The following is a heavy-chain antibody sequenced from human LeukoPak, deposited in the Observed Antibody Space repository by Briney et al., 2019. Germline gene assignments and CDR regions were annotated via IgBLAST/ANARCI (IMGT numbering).Heavy chain of an antibody. CDR1: GYTFTGYY. J-gene: IGHJ6*02. CDR2: INPNSGGT. CDR3: ARAMYSSGWAQPQYYYYGMDV. V-gene: IGHV1-2*02. Sequence: ASVKVSCKASGYTFTGYYMHWVRQAPGQGLEWMGWINPNSGGTNYAQKFQGRVTMTRDTSISTAYMELSRLRSDDTAVYYCARAMYSSGWAQPQYYYYGMDVWGQGTTVTVSS. D-gene: IGHD6-19*01.